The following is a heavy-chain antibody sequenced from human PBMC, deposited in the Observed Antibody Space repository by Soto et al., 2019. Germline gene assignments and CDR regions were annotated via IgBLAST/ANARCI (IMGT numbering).Heavy chain of an antibody. CDR3: AKDPSIAARGLYYYYGMDV. J-gene: IGHJ6*02. D-gene: IGHD6-6*01. Sequence: GGSLRLSCAASGFTFISYGMHWVRQAPGKGLEWVAVISYDGSNKYYADSVKGRFTISRDNSKNTLYLQMNSLRAEDTAVYYCAKDPSIAARGLYYYYGMDVWGQGTTVTVSS. CDR1: GFTFISYG. CDR2: ISYDGSNK. V-gene: IGHV3-30*18.